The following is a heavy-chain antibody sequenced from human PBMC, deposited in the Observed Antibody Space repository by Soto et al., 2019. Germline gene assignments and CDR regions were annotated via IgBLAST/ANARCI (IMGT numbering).Heavy chain of an antibody. V-gene: IGHV4-31*03. J-gene: IGHJ6*02. CDR3: ARTTVTTYYYYGMDV. Sequence: PSETLSLTCTVSGGSISSGGYYWSWIRQHPGRGLEWIGYIYYSGSTYYNPSLKSRVTISVDTSKNQFSLKLSSVTAADTAVYYCARTTVTTYYYYGMDVWGQGTTVTVS. D-gene: IGHD4-17*01. CDR1: GGSISSGGYY. CDR2: IYYSGST.